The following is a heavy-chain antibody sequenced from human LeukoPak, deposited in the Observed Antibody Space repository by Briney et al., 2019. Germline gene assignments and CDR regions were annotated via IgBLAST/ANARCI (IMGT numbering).Heavy chain of an antibody. CDR3: ASSVPAAIVGWFDP. CDR1: GGSFSGYY. CDR2: INHSGST. D-gene: IGHD2-2*01. V-gene: IGHV4-34*01. Sequence: PSETLSLTCAVYGGSFSGYYWSWIRQPPGKGLEWIGEINHSGSTNYNPSLKSRVTISVGTSKNQFSLKLSSVTAADTAVYYCASSVPAAIVGWFDPWGQGTLVTVSS. J-gene: IGHJ5*02.